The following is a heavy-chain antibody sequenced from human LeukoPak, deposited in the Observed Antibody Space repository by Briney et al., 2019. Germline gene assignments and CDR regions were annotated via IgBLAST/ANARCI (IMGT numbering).Heavy chain of an antibody. J-gene: IGHJ3*02. CDR3: ATGGTRIFGVVIGNDAFDI. D-gene: IGHD3-3*01. CDR1: GYTLTELS. CDR2: FDPEDGET. V-gene: IGHV1-24*01. Sequence: ASVKVSCKVSGYTLTELSMHWVRQAPGKGLEWTGGFDPEDGETIYAQKFQGRVTMTEDTSTDTAYMELSSLRSEDTAVYYCATGGTRIFGVVIGNDAFDIWGQGTMVTVSS.